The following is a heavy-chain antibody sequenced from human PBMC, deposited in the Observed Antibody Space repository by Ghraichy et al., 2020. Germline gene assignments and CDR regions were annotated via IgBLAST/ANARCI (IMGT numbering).Heavy chain of an antibody. D-gene: IGHD4-23*01. J-gene: IGHJ6*02. CDR2: ITSSSRNT. CDR1: GFTFSSYS. CDR3: ARGSKVVRFYYYDGMDV. V-gene: IGHV3-48*02. Sequence: GGSLRLSCVGSGFTFSSYSMNWVRQSPGKGLEWVSYITSSSRNTFYADSVKGRFTISRDNAQNSLSLQMNSLRDEDTAVYYCARGSKVVRFYYYDGMDVWGQGTTFTVSS.